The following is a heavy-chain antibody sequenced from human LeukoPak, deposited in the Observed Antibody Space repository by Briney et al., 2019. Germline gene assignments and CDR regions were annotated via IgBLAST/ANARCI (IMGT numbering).Heavy chain of an antibody. CDR1: GFPLSGFA. V-gene: IGHV3-23*01. Sequence: VMLGGSLRLSCPPSGFPLSGFARAWARQPPGKGLDGVSGFIGSGGSTYYADSVKGRFTISRDNSKNTLYLQMNSLRAEDTAVYYCAKDGQQQLTERSAYAFQHWGQGTLVTVSS. D-gene: IGHD6-13*01. J-gene: IGHJ1*01. CDR3: AKDGQQQLTERSAYAFQH. CDR2: FIGSGGST.